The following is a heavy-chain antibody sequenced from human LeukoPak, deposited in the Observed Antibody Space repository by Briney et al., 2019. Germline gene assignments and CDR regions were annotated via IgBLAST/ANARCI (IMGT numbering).Heavy chain of an antibody. V-gene: IGHV1-2*02. CDR3: ARVRLRFLEWSNWFDP. CDR1: GYTFSNYG. D-gene: IGHD3-3*01. CDR2: INPNSGGT. Sequence: ASVKVSCKASGYTFSNYGVGWVRQAPGQGLEWMGWINPNSGGTNYAQKFQGRVTMTRDTSISTAYMELSRLRSDDTAVYYCARVRLRFLEWSNWFDPWGQGTLVTVSS. J-gene: IGHJ5*02.